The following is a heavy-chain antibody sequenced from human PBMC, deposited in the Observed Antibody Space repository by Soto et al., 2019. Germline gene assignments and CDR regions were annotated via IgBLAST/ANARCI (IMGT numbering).Heavy chain of an antibody. CDR1: GFTFSSYG. V-gene: IGHV3-30*18. CDR2: ISYDGSNT. CDR3: AKEGGLSGSYYISSAYYFDY. J-gene: IGHJ4*02. D-gene: IGHD1-26*01. Sequence: QVQLVESGGGVVQPGRSLRLSCVASGFTFSSYGMHWVRQAPGKGLEWVAIISYDGSNTYYADSVKGRFTISRDNSKNTLYLQMNSLRAKDTSVYYCAKEGGLSGSYYISSAYYFDYWGQGTLVTVS.